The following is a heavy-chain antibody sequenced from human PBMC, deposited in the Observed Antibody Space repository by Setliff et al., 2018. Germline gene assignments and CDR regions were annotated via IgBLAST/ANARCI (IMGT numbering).Heavy chain of an antibody. Sequence: SVKVSCKASGYSFTNYDINWVRQAPGQGLEWMGGIIPILGIANYAQKFQGRVTITADESTSTAYMELSSLRSEDTAVYYCARERTTNWEGYYFDYWGQGTLVTVSS. V-gene: IGHV1-69*10. CDR1: GYSFTNYD. J-gene: IGHJ4*02. CDR2: IIPILGIA. CDR3: ARERTTNWEGYYFDY. D-gene: IGHD7-27*01.